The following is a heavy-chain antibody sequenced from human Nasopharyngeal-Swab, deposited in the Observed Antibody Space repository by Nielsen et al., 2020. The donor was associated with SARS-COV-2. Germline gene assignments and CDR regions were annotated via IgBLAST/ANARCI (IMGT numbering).Heavy chain of an antibody. CDR3: GSVFEI. CDR1: EFTLRNHW. Sequence: GGSLRLSCTPAEFTLRNHWVYLVRLTPGKGLVWVSGIDFDGSNPFYADSVKGRFTISRDNGENTLSLQMNSLRDEDTGVYYCGSVFEIWGQGVLVTVSS. D-gene: IGHD3-9*01. J-gene: IGHJ4*02. V-gene: IGHV3-74*01. CDR2: IDFDGSNP.